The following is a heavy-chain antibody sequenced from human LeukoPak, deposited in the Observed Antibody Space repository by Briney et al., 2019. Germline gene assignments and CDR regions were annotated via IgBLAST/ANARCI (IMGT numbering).Heavy chain of an antibody. CDR3: ARALNPLPGTYFFDY. CDR1: GASINSHY. D-gene: IGHD2-15*01. J-gene: IGHJ4*02. Sequence: ETSETLSLTCSVSGASINSHYWTWIRQPAGKGLEWIGRIYISGSTNYSPSLKSRVTMSVDTSKNQFSLNLISVTAADTAVYYCARALNPLPGTYFFDYWGQGTQVTVSS. CDR2: IYISGST. V-gene: IGHV4-4*07.